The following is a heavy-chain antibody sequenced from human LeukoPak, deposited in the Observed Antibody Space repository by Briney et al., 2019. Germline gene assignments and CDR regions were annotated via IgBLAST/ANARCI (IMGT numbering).Heavy chain of an antibody. V-gene: IGHV3-33*01. D-gene: IGHD1-7*01. Sequence: GRSLRLSCAASGFTFSSYGMHWVRQAPGKGLEWVAVIWYDGSNKYYADSVKGRFTISRDNSKNTLYLQMNSLRAEDTAVYYCARDRTGTTRNSYYYYYGMDVWGQGTTVTVSS. CDR2: IWYDGSNK. CDR3: ARDRTGTTRNSYYYYYGMDV. CDR1: GFTFSSYG. J-gene: IGHJ6*02.